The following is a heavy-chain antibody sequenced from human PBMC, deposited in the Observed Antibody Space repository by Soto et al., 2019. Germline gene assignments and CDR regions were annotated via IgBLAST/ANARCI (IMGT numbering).Heavy chain of an antibody. CDR2: IYYSGST. Sequence: QVQLQESGPGLVKPSETLSLTCTVSGGSVSSGSYYWSWIRQPPGKGLEWIGYIYYSGSTNYNPSLKSRVTISVDTSNNQFSLKLSSVTAADTAVYYCARGFRYYDFWSGYPDWGQGTLVTVSS. J-gene: IGHJ4*02. D-gene: IGHD3-3*01. CDR1: GGSVSSGSYY. V-gene: IGHV4-61*01. CDR3: ARGFRYYDFWSGYPD.